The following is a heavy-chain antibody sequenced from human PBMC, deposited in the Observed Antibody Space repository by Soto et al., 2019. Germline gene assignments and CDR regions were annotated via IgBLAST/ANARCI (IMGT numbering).Heavy chain of an antibody. CDR1: GFTFSSYW. D-gene: IGHD2-15*01. V-gene: IGHV3-7*01. Sequence: WWSLRLCCAASGFTFSSYWMSWFRQAPGKGLEWVANIKQDGSEKYYVDSVKGRFTISRDNAKNSLYLQMNSLRAEDTAVYYCASLLVVVAATDYYYGMDVWGQGTTVTVSS. J-gene: IGHJ6*02. CDR3: ASLLVVVAATDYYYGMDV. CDR2: IKQDGSEK.